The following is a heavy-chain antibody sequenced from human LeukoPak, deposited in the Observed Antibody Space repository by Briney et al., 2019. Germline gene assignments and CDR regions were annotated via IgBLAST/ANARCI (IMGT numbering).Heavy chain of an antibody. Sequence: SETLSLTCTVSGGSISSYYWSWIRQPPGKGLEWIGSIYYSGSTYYNPSLKSRVTISVDTSKNQFSLKLSSVTAADTAVYYCARTSHYDILTGYPKGYWGQGTLVTVSS. J-gene: IGHJ4*02. V-gene: IGHV4-59*12. CDR2: IYYSGST. CDR1: GGSISSYY. CDR3: ARTSHYDILTGYPKGY. D-gene: IGHD3-9*01.